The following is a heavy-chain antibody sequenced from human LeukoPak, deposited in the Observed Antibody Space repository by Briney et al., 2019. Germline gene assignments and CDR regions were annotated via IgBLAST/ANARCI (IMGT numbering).Heavy chain of an antibody. CDR1: GFTLSSYA. CDR2: ISVSGNT. J-gene: IGHJ4*02. CDR3: AKAPVTTCSGAYCYPFDY. V-gene: IGHV3-23*01. Sequence: GGSLRLSCAASGFTLSSYAMSWVRQAPGKGLEWVSAISVSGNTYHADSVKGRLTISRDSSKNTLYLQMNRLRAEDAAVYYCAKAPVTTCSGAYCYPFDYWGQGTLVTVSS. D-gene: IGHD2-21*01.